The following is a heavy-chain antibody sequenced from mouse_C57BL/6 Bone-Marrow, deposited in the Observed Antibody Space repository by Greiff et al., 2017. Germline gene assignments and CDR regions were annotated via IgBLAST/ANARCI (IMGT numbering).Heavy chain of an antibody. CDR2: IYPGSGST. Sequence: QVQLKQPGAELVKPGASVKMSCKASGYTFTSYWITWVKQRPGQGLEWIGDIYPGSGSTNYNEKFKSKATLTVDTSSSTAYMQLSSLTSEDSAVYYCASDGYHIWYFEVWGTGTTVTVSS. V-gene: IGHV1-55*01. CDR3: ASDGYHIWYFEV. CDR1: GYTFTSYW. J-gene: IGHJ1*03. D-gene: IGHD2-3*01.